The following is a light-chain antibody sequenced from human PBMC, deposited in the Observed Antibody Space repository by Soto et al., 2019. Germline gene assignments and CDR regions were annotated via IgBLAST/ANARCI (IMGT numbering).Light chain of an antibody. V-gene: IGKV4-1*01. CDR2: WAS. J-gene: IGKJ1*01. CDR3: YSSPPT. Sequence: DIVMTQSPDSLAVSLGERATINCKSSQSVLSSSNNKNSIAWYQQKPGQPPKLLIYWASTRESGVPDRFSGSGSGTDFTLTISSLQAEDVAVYFCYSSPPTFGQGTKVDIK. CDR1: QSVLSSSNNKNS.